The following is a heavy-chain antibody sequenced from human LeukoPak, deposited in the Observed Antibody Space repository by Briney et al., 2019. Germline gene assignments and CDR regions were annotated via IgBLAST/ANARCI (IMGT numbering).Heavy chain of an antibody. CDR1: GFTFSSYS. V-gene: IGHV3-23*01. D-gene: IGHD3-22*01. J-gene: IGHJ4*02. Sequence: GGSLRLSCAASGFTFSSYSMNWVRQAPGKGLEWVSAISGSGGSTYYADSVKGRFTISRDNSKNTLYLQMNSLRAEDTAVYYCAKGGETMIVVVITTCFDYWGQGTLVTVSS. CDR3: AKGGETMIVVVITTCFDY. CDR2: ISGSGGST.